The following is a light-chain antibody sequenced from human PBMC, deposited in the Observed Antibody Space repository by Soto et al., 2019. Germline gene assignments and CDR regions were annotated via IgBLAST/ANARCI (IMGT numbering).Light chain of an antibody. V-gene: IGLV2-14*01. CDR1: STDIGNYNY. Sequence: QSALTQPDSVSGSPGQSITISCTGTSTDIGNYNYVSWYQQHPGKAPKLIIFEVSDRPSGVSNRFSASKSGNTASLPISRLQPEDEGDYYCSSYTTRSLLVFGGGTKLTVL. CDR2: EVS. J-gene: IGLJ3*02. CDR3: SSYTTRSLLV.